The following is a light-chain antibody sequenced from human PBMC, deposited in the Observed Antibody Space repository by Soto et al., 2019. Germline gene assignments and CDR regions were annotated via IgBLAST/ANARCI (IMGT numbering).Light chain of an antibody. V-gene: IGLV1-44*01. CDR2: SNN. CDR1: YSNLKTNT. Sequence: QSVLTQPPSASGTPGQRVSISCSGSYSNLKTNTVNWYQHLPGTAPKLLIFSNNQRPPGVPDRFSGSKSGTSASLAITGLQSEDEADYYCAAWDDSLNGRVFGGGTQLTVL. CDR3: AAWDDSLNGRV. J-gene: IGLJ2*01.